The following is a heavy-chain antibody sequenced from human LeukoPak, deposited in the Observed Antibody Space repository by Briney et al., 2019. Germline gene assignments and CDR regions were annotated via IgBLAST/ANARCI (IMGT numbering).Heavy chain of an antibody. D-gene: IGHD3-3*01. Sequence: PGGSLRLSCAVSRFTFTTFSIHWVRQAAGKGLEWVACVRYDGINKYYADSVKGRFTISRDNSKNTLYLQMNSLRAEDTAVYYCAKVSPINPSGYLDYWGQGTLVTVSS. J-gene: IGHJ4*02. CDR2: VRYDGINK. CDR1: RFTFTTFS. CDR3: AKVSPINPSGYLDY. V-gene: IGHV3-30*02.